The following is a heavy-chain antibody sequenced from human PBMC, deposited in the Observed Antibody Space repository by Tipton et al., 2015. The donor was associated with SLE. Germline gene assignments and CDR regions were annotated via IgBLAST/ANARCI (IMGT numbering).Heavy chain of an antibody. Sequence: LRLSCAASGFTFSSYAMSWVRQAPGKGLEWIGEINHSGSTNYNPSLKSRVTISVDTSKNQFSLKLSSVTAADTAVYYCARGGVAAAVSPLDYWGQGALVTVSS. CDR2: INHSGST. CDR3: ARGGVAAAVSPLDY. J-gene: IGHJ4*02. V-gene: IGHV4-34*01. CDR1: GFTFSSYA. D-gene: IGHD6-13*01.